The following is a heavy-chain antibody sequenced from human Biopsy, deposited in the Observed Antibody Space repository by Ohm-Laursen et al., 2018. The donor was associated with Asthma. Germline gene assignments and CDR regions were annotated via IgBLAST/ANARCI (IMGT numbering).Heavy chain of an antibody. CDR3: ARGDSSGWSHYYFDY. D-gene: IGHD6-19*01. J-gene: IGHJ4*02. Sequence: SLRLSCAAPGFTVSRDHMFWVRQAPGKGPEWVSVIYSGGTSHTADSVRGRFTISRDFSKNTLHLQMHSLRVEDTAVYYCARGDSSGWSHYYFDYWGQGTLVTVSS. CDR2: IYSGGTS. V-gene: IGHV3-53*01. CDR1: GFTVSRDH.